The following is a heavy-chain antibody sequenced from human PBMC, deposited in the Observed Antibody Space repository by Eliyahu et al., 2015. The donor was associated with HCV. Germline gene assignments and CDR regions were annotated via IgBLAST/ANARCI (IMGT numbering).Heavy chain of an antibody. CDR2: ISTNGGST. V-gene: IGHV3-64D*08. CDR3: VKDHGAWGCGATSCYGLDV. D-gene: IGHD2-2*01. J-gene: IGHJ6*02. Sequence: EVQLVESGGGLVQPGGSQXLSCSASGFXFXXXAMHWVRQAPGKGPEYVSGISTNGGSTHYADSVKGRFTISRDNSKNTLYLQMSSLRVEDTAIYYCVKDHGAWGCGATSCYGLDVWGQGTTVTVSS. CDR1: GFXFXXXA.